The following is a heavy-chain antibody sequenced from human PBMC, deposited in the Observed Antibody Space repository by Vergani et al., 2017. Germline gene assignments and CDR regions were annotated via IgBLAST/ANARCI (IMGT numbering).Heavy chain of an antibody. V-gene: IGHV1-18*04. D-gene: IGHD3-10*01. CDR2: ISAYNGNT. Sequence: QVQLVQSGAEVKKPGASVKVSCKASGYTFTSYGISWVRQAPGQGLEWMGWISAYNGNTNYAQKLQGSVTMTTDTSTSTAYMELRSLRSDDTAVYYCARDRSVLWFGELNWFDPWGQGTLVTVSS. CDR3: ARDRSVLWFGELNWFDP. J-gene: IGHJ5*02. CDR1: GYTFTSYG.